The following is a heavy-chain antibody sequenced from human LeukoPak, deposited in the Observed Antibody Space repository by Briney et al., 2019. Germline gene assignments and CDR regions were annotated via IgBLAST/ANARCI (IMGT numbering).Heavy chain of an antibody. J-gene: IGHJ6*03. CDR2: IIPIFGTA. CDR3: ARVRADRDYYYYYMDV. CDR1: GYTFTGYY. Sequence: GASVKVSCKASGYTFTGYYMHWVRQAPGQGLEWMGWIIPIFGTANYAQKFQGRVTITADESTSTAYMELSSLRSEDTAVYYCARVRADRDYYYYYMDVWGKGTTVTVSS. V-gene: IGHV1-69*13.